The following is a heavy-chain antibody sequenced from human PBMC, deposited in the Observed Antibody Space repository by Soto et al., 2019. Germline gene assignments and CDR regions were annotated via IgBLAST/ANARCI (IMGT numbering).Heavy chain of an antibody. CDR3: ARGVVVVAATSGIWFEP. J-gene: IGHJ5*02. Sequence: GGSLRLSCAASGFTFSSYSMNWVRQAPGKGLEWVSSISSSSSYIYYADSVKGRFTISRDNAKNSLYLQMNSLRAEDTAVYYCARGVVVVAATSGIWFEPWGQGTLVTVSS. CDR2: ISSSSSYI. V-gene: IGHV3-21*01. CDR1: GFTFSSYS. D-gene: IGHD2-15*01.